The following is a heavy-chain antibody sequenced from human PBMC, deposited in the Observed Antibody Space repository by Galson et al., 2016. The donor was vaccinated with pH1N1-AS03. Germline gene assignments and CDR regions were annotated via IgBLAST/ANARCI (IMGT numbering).Heavy chain of an antibody. Sequence: SVKVSCKASGYTFTSYYMRWVRQAPGQGLEWMGIIIPSDGRTNYALKFQGRVTMTRDTSTSAVYMDPSGLRSEDTAVYYCAREFRGGLFDYWGQGILVTVSS. J-gene: IGHJ4*02. CDR2: IIPSDGRT. V-gene: IGHV1-46*01. CDR3: AREFRGGLFDY. D-gene: IGHD3-10*01. CDR1: GYTFTSYY.